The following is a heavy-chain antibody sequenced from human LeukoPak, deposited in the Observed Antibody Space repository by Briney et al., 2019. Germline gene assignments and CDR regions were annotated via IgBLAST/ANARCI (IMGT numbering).Heavy chain of an antibody. CDR1: GYTFTGYY. D-gene: IGHD5-12*01. J-gene: IGHJ4*02. CDR3: ARVEWVRLEYYFDY. Sequence: ASVKVSCKASGYTFTGYYMHWVRQAPGQGLEWMGWINPNSGGTNYAQKFQGRVTMTRDTSISTAYMELSRLRSDDTAVYYCARVEWVRLEYYFDYWGQGTLVTVSS. CDR2: INPNSGGT. V-gene: IGHV1-2*02.